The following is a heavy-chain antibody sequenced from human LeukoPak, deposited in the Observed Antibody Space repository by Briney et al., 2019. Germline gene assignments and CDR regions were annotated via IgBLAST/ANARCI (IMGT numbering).Heavy chain of an antibody. J-gene: IGHJ4*02. CDR3: ARDRGQLDY. V-gene: IGHV3-48*04. CDR1: GFTFSSYS. CDR2: ISSSSSTI. D-gene: IGHD5-18*01. Sequence: PGGSLRLSCAASGFTFSSYSMNWVRQAPGKGLEWVSYISSSSSTIYYADSVKGRFTISRDNAKNSLYLQMNSLRAEDTAVYYCARDRGQLDYWGQGTLVTVSS.